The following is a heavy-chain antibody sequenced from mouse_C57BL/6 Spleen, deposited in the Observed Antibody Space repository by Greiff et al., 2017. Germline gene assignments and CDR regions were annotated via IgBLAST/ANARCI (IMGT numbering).Heavy chain of an antibody. CDR3: ARVVYRGYYAMDY. D-gene: IGHD2-14*01. CDR1: GYTFTSYC. Sequence: QVQLQQSGPELVKPGASVKLSCKASGYTFTSYCMHWVKQRLAQGLQWIGNIIPSNGGTNYNEKFKSKATLTVDKSSSTAYMQLSSLTSEDSAIYYCARVVYRGYYAMDYWGQGTSVTVSS. J-gene: IGHJ4*01. V-gene: IGHV1-53*01. CDR2: IIPSNGGT.